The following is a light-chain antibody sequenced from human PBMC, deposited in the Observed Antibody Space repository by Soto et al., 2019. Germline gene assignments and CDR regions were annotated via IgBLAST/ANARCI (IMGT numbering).Light chain of an antibody. CDR2: DNN. CDR1: SSNIGNNY. J-gene: IGLJ2*01. CDR3: GTWDSSLSAVV. Sequence: QSVLTQPPSVSAAPGQKVTISGSGSSSNIGNNYVSWYQQLPGTAPKLLIYDNNKRPSGIPDRFSGSKSGTSATLGITGLQTGDEADYYCGTWDSSLSAVVFGGGPTVTVL. V-gene: IGLV1-51*01.